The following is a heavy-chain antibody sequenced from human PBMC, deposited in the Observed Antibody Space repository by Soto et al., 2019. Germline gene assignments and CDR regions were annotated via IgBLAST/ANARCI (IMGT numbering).Heavy chain of an antibody. CDR1: GFTFSDYY. J-gene: IGHJ6*02. CDR2: ISSSRYT. V-gene: IGHV3-11*06. CDR3: ARGRSTSTTDNYYGMYV. D-gene: IGHD4-4*01. Sequence: GGSLRLSCAASGFTFSDYYMSWIRQAPGKGLEWVSYISSSRYTNYADSVKGRFTISRDNAKNSLYLKMNNLKGEDTAVYYCARGRSTSTTDNYYGMYVWGQGTTVSVSS.